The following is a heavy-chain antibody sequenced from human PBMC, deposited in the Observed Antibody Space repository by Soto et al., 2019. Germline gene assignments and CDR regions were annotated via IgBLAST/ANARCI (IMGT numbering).Heavy chain of an antibody. J-gene: IGHJ6*02. V-gene: IGHV3-30*18. D-gene: IGHD2-15*01. Sequence: PGGSLRLSCAASGFTFSSYGMHWVRQAPGKGLEWVAVISYDGSNKYYADSVKGRFTISRDNSKDTLYLQMNSLRAEDTAVYYCAKGDYSGRDYYYGMDVWGHGTTVTVSS. CDR2: ISYDGSNK. CDR1: GFTFSSYG. CDR3: AKGDYSGRDYYYGMDV.